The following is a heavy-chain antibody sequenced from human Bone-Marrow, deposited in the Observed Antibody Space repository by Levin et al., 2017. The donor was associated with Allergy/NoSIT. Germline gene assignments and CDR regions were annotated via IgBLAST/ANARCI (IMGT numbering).Heavy chain of an antibody. D-gene: IGHD6-13*01. J-gene: IGHJ6*02. V-gene: IGHV3-30-3*01. CDR1: GFTFSSYA. Sequence: GGSLRLSCAASGFTFSSYAMHWVRQAPGKGLEWVAVISYDGSNKYYADSVKGRFTISRDNSKNTLYLQMNSLRAEDTAVYYCARDCIAAGTNTINDYYYYGMDVWGQGTTVTVSS. CDR3: ARDCIAAGTNTINDYYYYGMDV. CDR2: ISYDGSNK.